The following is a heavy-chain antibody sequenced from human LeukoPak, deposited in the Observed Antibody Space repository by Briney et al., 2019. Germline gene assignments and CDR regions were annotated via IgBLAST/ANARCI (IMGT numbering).Heavy chain of an antibody. V-gene: IGHV4-61*01. CDR1: GGSVSSGNYY. J-gene: IGHJ4*02. Sequence: SETLSLTCTVSGGSVSSGNYYWSWIRQPPGQGLEWIGYIYYSGSTNYNPSLKSRVTISVDTSKNQFSLKLSSVTAADTAVYYCARRGEWQQLTPFDYWGQGTLVTVSS. D-gene: IGHD6-13*01. CDR3: ARRGEWQQLTPFDY. CDR2: IYYSGST.